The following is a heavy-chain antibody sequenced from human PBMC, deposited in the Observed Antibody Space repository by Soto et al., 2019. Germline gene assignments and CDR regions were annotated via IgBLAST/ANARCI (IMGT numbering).Heavy chain of an antibody. CDR3: AKPYLIAVAGTAAY. V-gene: IGHV3-30*18. J-gene: IGHJ4*02. CDR1: GFTFSSYG. D-gene: IGHD6-19*01. Sequence: GGSLRLSCAASGFTFSSYGMHWVRQAPGKGLEWVAVISYDGSNKYYADSVKGRFTISRDNSKNTLYLQMNSLRAEDTAVYYCAKPYLIAVAGTAAYWGQGTLVTVSS. CDR2: ISYDGSNK.